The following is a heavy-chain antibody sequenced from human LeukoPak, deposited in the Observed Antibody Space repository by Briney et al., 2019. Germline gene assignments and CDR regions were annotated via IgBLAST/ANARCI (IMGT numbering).Heavy chain of an antibody. CDR1: GFTFSSYE. Sequence: PGGSLRLSCAASGFTFSSYEMNWVRQAPGKGLEWVSYISSGGSTIYYADSVKGRFTISRDNAKNSLYLQMNSLRAEDTAVYYCARDRYSGYDNYFDYWGQGTLVTVSS. D-gene: IGHD5-12*01. J-gene: IGHJ4*02. V-gene: IGHV3-48*03. CDR2: ISSGGSTI. CDR3: ARDRYSGYDNYFDY.